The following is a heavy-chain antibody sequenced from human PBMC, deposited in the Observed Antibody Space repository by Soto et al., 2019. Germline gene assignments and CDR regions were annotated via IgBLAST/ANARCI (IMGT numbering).Heavy chain of an antibody. CDR1: GYTFTSYY. D-gene: IGHD4-17*01. CDR3: ARANGDYFGRSYGMDV. V-gene: IGHV1-46*01. J-gene: IGHJ6*02. Sequence: GASVKVSCKASGYTFTSYYMHWVRQAPGQGLEWMGIINPSGGSTSYAQKFQGRVTMTRDTSTSTVYMELSSLRSEDTALYYCARANGDYFGRSYGMDVWGQGTTVTVSS. CDR2: INPSGGST.